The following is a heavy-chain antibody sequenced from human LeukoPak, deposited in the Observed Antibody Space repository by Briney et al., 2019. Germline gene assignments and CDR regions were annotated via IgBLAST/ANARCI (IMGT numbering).Heavy chain of an antibody. D-gene: IGHD3-3*01. CDR3: ASDIIFGVVTNDY. J-gene: IGHJ4*02. V-gene: IGHV3-7*03. Sequence: GGSLRLSCAASGLTFSNYWMDWVRQAPGKGLEWVANIKQDGSEKNYVDSVKGRFIISRDNAKNSLYLQMNTLRADDTAVYYCASDIIFGVVTNDYWGQGTLVTVSS. CDR1: GLTFSNYW. CDR2: IKQDGSEK.